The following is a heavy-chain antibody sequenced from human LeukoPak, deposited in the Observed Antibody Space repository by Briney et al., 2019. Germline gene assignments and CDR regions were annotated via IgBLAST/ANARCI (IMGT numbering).Heavy chain of an antibody. Sequence: ASVKVSCKASGYTFTGYYMHGVRQAPGRGVEWMGWINPNSGGTNYAQKFQGRVTMTRDTSISTAYMELSRLRSDDTAVYYCARGKGRTGFDYWGQGTLVTVSS. CDR3: ARGKGRTGFDY. CDR1: GYTFTGYY. V-gene: IGHV1-2*02. J-gene: IGHJ4*02. D-gene: IGHD1-1*01. CDR2: INPNSGGT.